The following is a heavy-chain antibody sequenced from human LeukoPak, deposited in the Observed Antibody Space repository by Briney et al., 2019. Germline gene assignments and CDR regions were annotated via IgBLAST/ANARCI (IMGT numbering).Heavy chain of an antibody. CDR3: TITHDF. J-gene: IGHJ4*02. Sequence: GGSLRLSCETSGFFFSNYWMTCVRQAPGKGLDWVATLNEDGSKTYYADSVRGRFTISRDNTKNSVYLQMNSLRAEDTALYYCTITHDFWGLGTMVTVSS. CDR1: GFFFSNYW. CDR2: LNEDGSKT. V-gene: IGHV3-7*01.